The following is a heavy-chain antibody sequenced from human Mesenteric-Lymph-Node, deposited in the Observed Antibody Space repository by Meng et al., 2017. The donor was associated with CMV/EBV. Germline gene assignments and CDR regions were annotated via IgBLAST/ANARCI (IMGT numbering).Heavy chain of an antibody. CDR3: ARDRGAYSSTLDY. J-gene: IGHJ4*02. V-gene: IGHV3-33*08. CDR1: GFTFSGSA. CDR2: IWYDGSNK. D-gene: IGHD6-13*01. Sequence: CAASGFTFSGSARHWVRQASGKGLEWVAVIWYDGSNKYYADSVKGRFTISRDNSKNTLYLQMNSLRAEDTAVYYCARDRGAYSSTLDYWGQGTLVTVSS.